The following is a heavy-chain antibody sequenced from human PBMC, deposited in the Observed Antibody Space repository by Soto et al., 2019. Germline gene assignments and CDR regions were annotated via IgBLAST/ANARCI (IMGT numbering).Heavy chain of an antibody. J-gene: IGHJ4*02. D-gene: IGHD6-19*01. Sequence: GGSLRLSCAASGFTFSSYSMNWVRQAPGKGLEWVSSISSSSSYIYYADSVKGRFTISRDNAKNSLYLQMNSLRAEDTAVYYCARGRSSGWYEMDYWGQGTLVTVSS. CDR3: ARGRSSGWYEMDY. CDR1: GFTFSSYS. V-gene: IGHV3-21*01. CDR2: ISSSSSYI.